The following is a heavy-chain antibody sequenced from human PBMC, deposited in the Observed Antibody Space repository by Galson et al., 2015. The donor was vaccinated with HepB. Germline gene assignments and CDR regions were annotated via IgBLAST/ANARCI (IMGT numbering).Heavy chain of an antibody. CDR1: GFTFSSYA. D-gene: IGHD4-17*01. Sequence: SLRLSCAASGFTFSSYAMHWVRQAPGKGLVWVAVISYDGSNKYYADSVKGRFTISRDNSKNTLNLQMNSLRAEDTAVYYCARDPATVTWGYFDYWGQGTLVTVSS. CDR3: ARDPATVTWGYFDY. J-gene: IGHJ4*02. CDR2: ISYDGSNK. V-gene: IGHV3-30-3*01.